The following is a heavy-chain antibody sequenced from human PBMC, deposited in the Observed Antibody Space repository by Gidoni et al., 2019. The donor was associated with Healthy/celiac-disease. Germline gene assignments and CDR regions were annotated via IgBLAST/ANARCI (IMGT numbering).Heavy chain of an antibody. Sequence: HVQLQESVPGLVKPSQTLSLTCTVSGGSISSGGYYWSWIRQHPGKGLEWIGYIYYSGGTYYNPSLKSRVTISVDTSKNQFSLKLSSVTAADTAVYYCARWSELGYCTNGVCLQKVFDYWGQGTLVTVSS. CDR2: IYYSGGT. CDR1: GGSISSGGYY. D-gene: IGHD2-8*01. CDR3: ARWSELGYCTNGVCLQKVFDY. V-gene: IGHV4-31*03. J-gene: IGHJ4*02.